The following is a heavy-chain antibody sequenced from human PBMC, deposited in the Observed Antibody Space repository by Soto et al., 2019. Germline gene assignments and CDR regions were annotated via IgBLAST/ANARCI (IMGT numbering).Heavy chain of an antibody. J-gene: IGHJ5*02. V-gene: IGHV1-18*04. CDR1: GYTFTSYG. CDR2: ISAYNGNT. CDR3: ARLTIFGVVIKGWWFDP. Sequence: GASVKVSCKASGYTFTSYGISWVRQAPGQGLEWMGWISAYNGNTNYAQKLQGRVTMTTDTSTSTAYMELRSLRSDDTAVYYCARLTIFGVVIKGWWFDPWGQGTLVTVS. D-gene: IGHD3-3*01.